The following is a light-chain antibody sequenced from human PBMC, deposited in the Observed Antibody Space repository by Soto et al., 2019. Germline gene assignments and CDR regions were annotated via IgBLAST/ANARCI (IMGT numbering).Light chain of an antibody. CDR2: GAS. Sequence: EIVLTQSPGTLSLSPGERATLSCRAGQSVSSSYLAWFQQKPGQAPRLLIYGASSRATGIPDRFNGSGSGTDFTLTISRLEPEDFAVYYCQQYGSSPPLTFGGGTKVEIK. J-gene: IGKJ4*01. CDR3: QQYGSSPPLT. V-gene: IGKV3-20*01. CDR1: QSVSSSY.